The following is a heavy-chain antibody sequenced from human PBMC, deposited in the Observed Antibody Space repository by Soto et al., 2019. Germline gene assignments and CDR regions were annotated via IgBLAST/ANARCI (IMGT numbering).Heavy chain of an antibody. CDR1: DYSISSGYY. J-gene: IGHJ5*02. CDR2: IYHSGST. CDR3: AREDSRTFDP. Sequence: SETLSLTCSLSDYSISSGYYWGWIRQPPGKGLEWIGCIYHSGSTYFNPSLKSRVTLSVDTSRNQFSLKLSSVTAADTAVYYCAREDSRTFDPWGQGTLVTVSS. V-gene: IGHV4-38-2*02. D-gene: IGHD6-13*01.